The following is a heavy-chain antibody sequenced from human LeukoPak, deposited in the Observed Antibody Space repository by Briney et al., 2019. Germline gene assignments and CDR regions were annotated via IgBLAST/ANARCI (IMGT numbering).Heavy chain of an antibody. V-gene: IGHV3-23*01. D-gene: IGHD5-12*01. CDR1: GFTFSSYA. Sequence: PGGSLRLSCAASGFTFSSYAMSWVRQAPGKGLEWVSAISGSGGSTYYADSVKGRFTISRDNSKNTMYLQMNSLRAEDTAVYYCAPGYSGYDYGGDRLDYWGQGTLVTVSS. CDR3: APGYSGYDYGGDRLDY. J-gene: IGHJ4*02. CDR2: ISGSGGST.